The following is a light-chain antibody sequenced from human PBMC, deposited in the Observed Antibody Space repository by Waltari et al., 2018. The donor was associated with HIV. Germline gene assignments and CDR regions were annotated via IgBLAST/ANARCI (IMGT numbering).Light chain of an antibody. J-gene: IGKJ1*01. CDR2: GAH. Sequence: EILLTQSPGTLSVSPGERATLSCRASQSVSSNLAWFQQKPGQAPRLVIYGAHTRATGIPDRFSGSGSGTEFTHTISSLQSEDFAVYYCQQYKAWPRTFGQGTKVEIK. CDR3: QQYKAWPRT. CDR1: QSVSSN. V-gene: IGKV3-15*01.